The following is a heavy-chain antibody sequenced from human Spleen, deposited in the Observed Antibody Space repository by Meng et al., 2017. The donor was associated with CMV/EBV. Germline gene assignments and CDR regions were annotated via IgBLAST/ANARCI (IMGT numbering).Heavy chain of an antibody. V-gene: IGHV4-31*02. CDR2: IYYSGST. D-gene: IGHD3-10*01. Sequence: ISSGGYYWSWIRQHPGKGLECIGYIYYSGSTYYKPSVKGRVTTSVDTSKNQFFLNLDSVTAADTAVYYCARVTNYYGPGSYNNWFDSWGQGTLVTVSS. CDR1: ISSGGYY. J-gene: IGHJ5*01. CDR3: ARVTNYYGPGSYNNWFDS.